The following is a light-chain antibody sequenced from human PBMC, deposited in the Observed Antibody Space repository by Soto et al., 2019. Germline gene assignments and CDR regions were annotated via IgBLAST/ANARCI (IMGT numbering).Light chain of an antibody. CDR2: DAS. CDR3: QQRANWHIT. J-gene: IGKJ4*01. V-gene: IGKV3-11*01. CDR1: QSVSRY. Sequence: EIVLTQSPATLSLSPGERATLSCRASQSVSRYLAWYQQKPGQAPRLLIYDASNRATDIPVRFSGSGSGTDFTLTISSLEPEAFAVYYCQQRANWHITFGGGTKVEI.